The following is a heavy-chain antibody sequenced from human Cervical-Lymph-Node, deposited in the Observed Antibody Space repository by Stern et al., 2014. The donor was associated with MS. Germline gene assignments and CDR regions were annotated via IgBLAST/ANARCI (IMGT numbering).Heavy chain of an antibody. J-gene: IGHJ5*01. CDR3: TKAWDS. CDR1: GYTFTSDD. V-gene: IGHV1-8*01. CDR2: MNPESGEN. Sequence: QDQLVQSGAEVRKPGASVKVSCKASGYTFTSDDINWVRQAPGQGLEWMGWMNPESGENGFEQKFQGRVTMSRDTAITTAFMELSNLRSDDTAVYYCTKAWDSWGPGTLIIVSS.